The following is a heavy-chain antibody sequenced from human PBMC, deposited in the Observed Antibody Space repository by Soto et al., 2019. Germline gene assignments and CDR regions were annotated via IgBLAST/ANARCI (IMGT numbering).Heavy chain of an antibody. CDR1: GGSISGGTW. J-gene: IGHJ4*02. CDR3: AGHGGFNLQY. V-gene: IGHV4-4*02. CDR2: IYHNENT. D-gene: IGHD3-10*01. Sequence: QVQLQESGPGLVKPSETLSLTCAVSGGSISGGTWWSWVRQPPGKGLEGIGQIYHNENTEYNPSLXXRVTISADRSKIPFSLRISAVTAAATAVYYCAGHGGFNLQYWGQRALVPVSS.